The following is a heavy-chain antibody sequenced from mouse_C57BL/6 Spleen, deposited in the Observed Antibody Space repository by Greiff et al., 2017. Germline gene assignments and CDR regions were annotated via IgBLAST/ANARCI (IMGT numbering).Heavy chain of an antibody. Sequence: VQLQESGAELVRPGTSVKLSCKASGYTFTSYWMHWVKQRPGQGLEWIGVIDPSDSYTNYNQKFKGKATLTVDTSSSTAYMQLSSLTSEDSAVYYCAREGYYEAYWGQGTLVTVSA. D-gene: IGHD2-3*01. CDR3: AREGYYEAY. CDR1: GYTFTSYW. J-gene: IGHJ3*01. V-gene: IGHV1-59*01. CDR2: IDPSDSYT.